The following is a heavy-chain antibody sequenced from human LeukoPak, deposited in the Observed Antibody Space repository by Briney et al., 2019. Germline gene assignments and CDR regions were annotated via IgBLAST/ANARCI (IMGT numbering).Heavy chain of an antibody. CDR1: GFTFSASN. J-gene: IGHJ3*02. CDR2: ISSKGTYI. V-gene: IGHV3-21*04. D-gene: IGHD3-16*01. Sequence: GGSLRLSCEVSGFTFSASNMNWVRQAPGKGLEWVSYISSKGTYINYADSVKGRFTISRDNAKSSVYLQMNSLKAEDTAVYYCTREGGARDAFDIWGQGTMVTVSS. CDR3: TREGGARDAFDI.